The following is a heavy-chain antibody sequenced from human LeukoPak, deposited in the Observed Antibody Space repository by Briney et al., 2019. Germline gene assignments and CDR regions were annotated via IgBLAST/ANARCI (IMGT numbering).Heavy chain of an antibody. J-gene: IGHJ6*03. CDR3: ARGPLDYYYYYMDV. Sequence: PGGSLRLSCAASGFTFSSYGMHWVRQAPGKGLEWVAVIWYDGSNKYYADSVKGRFTISRDNSKNTLYLQMNSLRAEDTAVYYCARGPLDYYYYYMDVWGKGTTVTVSS. CDR1: GFTFSSYG. V-gene: IGHV3-33*01. CDR2: IWYDGSNK. D-gene: IGHD1-14*01.